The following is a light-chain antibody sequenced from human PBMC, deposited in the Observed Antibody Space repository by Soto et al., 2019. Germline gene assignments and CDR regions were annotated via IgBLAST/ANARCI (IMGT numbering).Light chain of an antibody. CDR2: GAS. V-gene: IGKV3-20*01. J-gene: IGKJ4*01. Sequence: EIVMTQSPATVSVSPGETATLSCRASQSVSSSYLAWYQQKPGQAPRLLIYGASSRATGIPDRFSGSGSGTDFTLTISRLEPEDFAVYYCQQYGSSPPLTFGGGTKVDI. CDR1: QSVSSSY. CDR3: QQYGSSPPLT.